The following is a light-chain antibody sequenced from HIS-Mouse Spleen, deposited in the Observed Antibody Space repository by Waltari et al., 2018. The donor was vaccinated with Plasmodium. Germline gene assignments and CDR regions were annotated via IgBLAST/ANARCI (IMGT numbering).Light chain of an antibody. Sequence: SALTQPASVSGSPGQSITISCTGTSSDVGSYNLVSWYQQHPGKAPKPMIYEGSKRPSGVSNLFSGSKSGNTASLTISWLQAEDEADYYCCSYAGSSTCVFGGGTKLTVL. CDR2: EGS. CDR1: SSDVGSYNL. J-gene: IGLJ3*02. CDR3: CSYAGSSTCV. V-gene: IGLV2-23*01.